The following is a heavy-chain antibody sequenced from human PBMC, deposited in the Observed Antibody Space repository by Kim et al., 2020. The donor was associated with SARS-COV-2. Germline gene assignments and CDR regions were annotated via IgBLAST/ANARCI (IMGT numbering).Heavy chain of an antibody. D-gene: IGHD3-10*01. Sequence: GGSLRLSCAASGFTFSSYWMSWVRQAPGKGLEWVANIKQDGSEKYYVDSVKGRFTISRDNAKNSLYLQMNSLRAEDTAVYYCARGSEVRGVIAWFWGQGTLVTVSS. CDR2: IKQDGSEK. CDR1: GFTFSSYW. J-gene: IGHJ4*02. V-gene: IGHV3-7*03. CDR3: ARGSEVRGVIAWF.